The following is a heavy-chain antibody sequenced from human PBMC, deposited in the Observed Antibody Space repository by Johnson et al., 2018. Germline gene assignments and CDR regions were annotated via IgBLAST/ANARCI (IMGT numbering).Heavy chain of an antibody. D-gene: IGHD6-13*01. J-gene: IGHJ3*02. CDR1: GFTFSSYG. CDR2: LWYDGSIK. V-gene: IGHV3-33*01. Sequence: VQLVESGGGVVQPGRSLRLSCAASGFTFSSYGLHWVRQAPGKGLEWVAVLWYDGSIKYYADSVKGRFTTTRDNSKNTLYLQMNSLRAEDTAVDYCASPMYSRAAFEIWGQGTMVTVSS. CDR3: ASPMYSRAAFEI.